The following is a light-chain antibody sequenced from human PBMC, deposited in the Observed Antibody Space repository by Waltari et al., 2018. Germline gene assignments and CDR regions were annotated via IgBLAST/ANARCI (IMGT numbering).Light chain of an antibody. CDR3: AAWDDSLSRWL. Sequence: QSVLTQPPSASGTPGQRVTISCSGRSPNIGSNYVYWYQHVPGAAPKLLIYRNNQRPSGVPDRFSGSKSGTSASLAISGLRSEDEDDYYCAAWDDSLSRWLLGGGTKLTVL. V-gene: IGLV1-47*01. CDR1: SPNIGSNY. CDR2: RNN. J-gene: IGLJ3*02.